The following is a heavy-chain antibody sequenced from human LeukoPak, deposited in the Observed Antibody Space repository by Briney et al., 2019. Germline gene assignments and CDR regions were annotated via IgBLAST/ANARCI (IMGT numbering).Heavy chain of an antibody. V-gene: IGHV4-39*01. CDR3: ARGFDILTGSLLLEDAFDI. J-gene: IGHJ3*02. CDR2: IYYSGNT. Sequence: SETLSLTCTVSGGSISSSSYYWGWIRQPPGKGLEWIGSIYYSGNTYYNPSLKSRITISVDTSKNQFSLNLSSVTAADTAVYYCARGFDILTGSLLLEDAFDIWGQGTMVTVSS. CDR1: GGSISSSSYY. D-gene: IGHD3-9*01.